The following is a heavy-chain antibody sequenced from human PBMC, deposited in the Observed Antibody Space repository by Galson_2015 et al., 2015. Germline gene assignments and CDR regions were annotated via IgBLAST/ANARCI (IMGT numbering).Heavy chain of an antibody. CDR1: GFTFSIYA. J-gene: IGHJ4*02. V-gene: IGHV3-23*01. Sequence: SLRLSCAASGFTFSIYAMSWVRQAPGKGLEWLSIIVGSGDSTYYAGSVKGRFTISRDNSKNTLYLQMNSLRAEDTAIYYCAKNPAGDYWGQGTLVTVSS. CDR3: AKNPAGDY. CDR2: IVGSGDST.